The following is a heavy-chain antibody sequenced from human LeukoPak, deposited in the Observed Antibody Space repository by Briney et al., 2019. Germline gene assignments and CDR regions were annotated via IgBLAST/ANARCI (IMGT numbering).Heavy chain of an antibody. CDR2: ISRSGNTL. D-gene: IGHD3-22*01. CDR1: GFTFSSYE. Sequence: GGSLRLSCSASGFTFSSYEMNWVRQAPGKGLEWVSYISRSGNTLYYAGSVKGRFTISRDNANNSLYLQMNSLRAEDTAVYYCARVIGTYGDPFDIWGQGTIVTVSS. CDR3: ARVIGTYGDPFDI. J-gene: IGHJ3*02. V-gene: IGHV3-48*03.